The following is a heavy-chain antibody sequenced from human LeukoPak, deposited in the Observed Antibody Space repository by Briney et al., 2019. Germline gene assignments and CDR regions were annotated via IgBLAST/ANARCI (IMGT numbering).Heavy chain of an antibody. CDR2: ISAYNGNT. CDR1: GYTFTSYG. J-gene: IGHJ5*02. V-gene: IGHV1-18*01. CDR3: ARDPGGIAAAGTEHWFDP. D-gene: IGHD6-13*01. Sequence: ASVKVSCKASGYTFTSYGISRVRQAPGQGLEWMGWISAYNGNTNYAQKLQGRVTMTTDTSTSTAYMELRSLRSDDTAVYYCARDPGGIAAAGTEHWFDPWGQGTLVTVSS.